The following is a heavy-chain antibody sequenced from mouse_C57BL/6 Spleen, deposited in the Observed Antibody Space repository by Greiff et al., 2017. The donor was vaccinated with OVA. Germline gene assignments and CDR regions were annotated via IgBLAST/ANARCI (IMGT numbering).Heavy chain of an antibody. CDR2: ISYDGSN. CDR1: GYSITSGYY. CDR3: ARGNYDYAWFAY. D-gene: IGHD2-4*01. J-gene: IGHJ3*01. V-gene: IGHV3-6*01. Sequence: EVKLMESGPGLVKPSQSLSLTCSVTGYSITSGYYWNWIRQFPGNKLEWMGYISYDGSNNYNPSLKNRISITRDTPKNQFFLKLNSVTTEDTATYYCARGNYDYAWFAYWGQGTLVTVSA.